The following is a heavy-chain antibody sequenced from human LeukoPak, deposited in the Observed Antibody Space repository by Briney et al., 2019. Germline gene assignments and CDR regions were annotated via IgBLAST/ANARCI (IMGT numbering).Heavy chain of an antibody. CDR2: MNPNSGNT. D-gene: IGHD5-12*01. J-gene: IGHJ3*02. CDR1: GYTFTSYD. V-gene: IGHV1-8*01. Sequence: ASVKVSCKASGYTFTSYDINWVRQATGQGLEWMGWMNPNSGNTGYAQKFQGRVTMTRNTSISTAYMELSSLRSEDTAVYYCARGPPLSGAFDIWGQGTMVTVSS. CDR3: ARGPPLSGAFDI.